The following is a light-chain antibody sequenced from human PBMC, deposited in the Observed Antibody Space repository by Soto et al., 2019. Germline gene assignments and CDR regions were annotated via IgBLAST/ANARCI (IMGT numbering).Light chain of an antibody. CDR3: SSYTTISTVV. CDR1: SNDVGGYNY. J-gene: IGLJ2*01. CDR2: DVS. Sequence: QSALTQPASVSGSPGQSITISCTGTSNDVGGYNYVSWYLQHPGKAPKLTIYDVSNRPSGVSNRFSGSKSGNTASLTISGLQAEDEADYYCSSYTTISTVVFGGGTQLTVL. V-gene: IGLV2-14*03.